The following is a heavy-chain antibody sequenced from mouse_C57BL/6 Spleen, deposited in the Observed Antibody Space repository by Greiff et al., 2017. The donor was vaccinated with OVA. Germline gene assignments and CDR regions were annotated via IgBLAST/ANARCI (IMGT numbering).Heavy chain of an antibody. CDR2: IDPSDSYT. Sequence: VQLQQPGAELVRPGTSVKLSCKASGYTFTSYWMHWVKQRPGQGLEWIGVIDPSDSYTNYNQKFKGKATLTVDTSSSTAYMQLSSLTSEDSAVYYCARTTVASRAWFAYWGQGTLVTVSA. CDR3: ARTTVASRAWFAY. D-gene: IGHD1-1*01. V-gene: IGHV1-59*01. J-gene: IGHJ3*01. CDR1: GYTFTSYW.